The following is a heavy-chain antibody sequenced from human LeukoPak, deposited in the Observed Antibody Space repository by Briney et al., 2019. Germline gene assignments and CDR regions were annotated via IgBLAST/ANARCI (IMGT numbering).Heavy chain of an antibody. Sequence: SETLSLTCTVSGGSISSGGYYWSWIRQHPGKGLEWIGYIYYSGSTYYNPSLKSRVTISVDTSKNQFSLKLSSVTAADTAVYYCARRYNWNDVSRMTDAFDIWGQGTMVTVSS. CDR3: ARRYNWNDVSRMTDAFDI. D-gene: IGHD1-1*01. J-gene: IGHJ3*02. CDR2: IYYSGST. CDR1: GGSISSGGYY. V-gene: IGHV4-31*03.